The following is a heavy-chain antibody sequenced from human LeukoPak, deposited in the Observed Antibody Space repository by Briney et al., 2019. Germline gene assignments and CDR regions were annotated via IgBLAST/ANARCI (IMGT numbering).Heavy chain of an antibody. J-gene: IGHJ4*02. CDR1: GFTFSTYW. V-gene: IGHV3-7*01. Sequence: GGSLRLSCAASGFTFSTYWMTWVRQAPGKGLEWVANIKQDGSENYYVDSVKGRFTISRDNAKNSLYLQMNSLRADDTAVYCCARDQGAAGDYWGQGTLVTVSS. D-gene: IGHD6-13*01. CDR2: IKQDGSEN. CDR3: ARDQGAAGDY.